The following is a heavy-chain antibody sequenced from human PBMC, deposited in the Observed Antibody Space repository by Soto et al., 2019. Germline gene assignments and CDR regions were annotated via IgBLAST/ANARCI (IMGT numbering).Heavy chain of an antibody. D-gene: IGHD3-10*01. V-gene: IGHV3-33*01. Sequence: QVKLVESGGGVVQPWGSLRLSCAASGYSFRSYGMHWVRQAPGKGLEWVALIWYDGSNEYYADSVQGRFTISRDNSETTVYLQMNSLSVEDTAIYYCARERGFVRGVLRYYLDYWGQGTLVTVSS. CDR1: GYSFRSYG. CDR2: IWYDGSNE. J-gene: IGHJ4*02. CDR3: ARERGFVRGVLRYYLDY.